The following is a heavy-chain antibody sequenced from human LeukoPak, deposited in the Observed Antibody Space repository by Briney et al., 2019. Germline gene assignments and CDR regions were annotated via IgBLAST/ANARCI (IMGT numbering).Heavy chain of an antibody. V-gene: IGHV3-74*01. J-gene: IGHJ4*02. CDR3: ARMYNYGSDDC. CDR1: GFTFSSSW. Sequence: PGGSLRLSCAASGFTFSSSWMQWVRQAPGKGPVWVSRINYDGSSTTYADSVKGRFTISRDNAKNTLYLQMNSLRAEDTAVYYCARMYNYGSDDCWGQGTLVTVSS. D-gene: IGHD3-10*01. CDR2: INYDGSST.